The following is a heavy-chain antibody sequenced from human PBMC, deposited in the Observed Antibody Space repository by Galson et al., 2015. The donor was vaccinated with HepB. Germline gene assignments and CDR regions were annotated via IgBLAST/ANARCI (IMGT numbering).Heavy chain of an antibody. V-gene: IGHV1-46*03. J-gene: IGHJ4*02. CDR1: GYTFTNYY. CDR2: INPSLGSA. D-gene: IGHD3-16*01. CDR3: ARGREVGSHDF. Sequence: SVKVSCKASGYTFTNYYMHWVRQAPGQGLEWMGIINPSLGSATYSQKFQGRVTMTRDTSTTTIYTELSSLRSDDTAVYYCARGREVGSHDFWGQGTLVTVSS.